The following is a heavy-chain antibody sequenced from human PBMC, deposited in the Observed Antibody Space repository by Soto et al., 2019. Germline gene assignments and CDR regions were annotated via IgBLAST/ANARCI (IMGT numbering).Heavy chain of an antibody. J-gene: IGHJ4*02. D-gene: IGHD3-22*01. V-gene: IGHV3-48*02. CDR3: ARGLYYYDSSGYWGY. CDR1: GFTFSSYS. Sequence: EVQLVESGGGLVQPGGSLSLSCQASGFTFSSYSRNWVRQAPGKGLEWVSYISSSSSTIYYADSVKGRFTISRDNAKNSLYLQMNSLRDEDTAVYYCARGLYYYDSSGYWGYWGQGTLVTVSS. CDR2: ISSSSSTI.